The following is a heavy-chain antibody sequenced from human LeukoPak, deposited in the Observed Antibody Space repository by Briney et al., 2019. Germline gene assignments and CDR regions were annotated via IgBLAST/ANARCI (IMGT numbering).Heavy chain of an antibody. CDR2: MNPNSGKT. J-gene: IGHJ4*02. Sequence: ASVKVSCKASGYTFTSSDINWVRQAPGQGLAWMGWMNPNSGKTGSARKFQGRVAMTKNISISTAYIEVSSLGYEDTATYYCARGRPGLASAGTYDFWGQGTLITVSS. D-gene: IGHD6-13*01. CDR1: GYTFTSSD. CDR3: ARGRPGLASAGTYDF. V-gene: IGHV1-8*01.